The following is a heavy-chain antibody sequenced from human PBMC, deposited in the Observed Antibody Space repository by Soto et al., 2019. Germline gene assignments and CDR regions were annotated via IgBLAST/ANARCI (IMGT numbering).Heavy chain of an antibody. J-gene: IGHJ6*02. D-gene: IGHD1-26*01. CDR3: ARLEKGIVGAPWPYYYYGMDV. CDR1: GYTFTSYG. V-gene: IGHV1-18*01. CDR2: ISAYNGNT. Sequence: ASVKVSCKASGYTFTSYGISWVRQAPGQGLEWMGWISAYNGNTNYAQKLQGRVTMTTDTSTSTAYMELRSLRSDDTAVYYCARLEKGIVGAPWPYYYYGMDVWGQGTTVTVSS.